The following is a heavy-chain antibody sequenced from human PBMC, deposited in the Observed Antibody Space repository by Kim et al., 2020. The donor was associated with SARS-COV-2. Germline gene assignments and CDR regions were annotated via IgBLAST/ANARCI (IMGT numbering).Heavy chain of an antibody. CDR2: ISYSGNT. Sequence: SETLSLTCTISGGSISNYYWSWIRKPPGKGLEGIGSISYSGNTNYNPSLKSRLTISVDTSNNRFPLKLSSVIAADAAVYYCARGNTYNIGWYGAFYFDSWGQGTLVTASS. D-gene: IGHD6-19*01. V-gene: IGHV4-59*01. CDR1: GGSISNYY. J-gene: IGHJ4*02. CDR3: ARGNTYNIGWYGAFYFDS.